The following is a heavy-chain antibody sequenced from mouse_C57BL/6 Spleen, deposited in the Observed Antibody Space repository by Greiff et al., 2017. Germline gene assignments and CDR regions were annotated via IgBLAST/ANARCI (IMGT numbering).Heavy chain of an antibody. CDR3: ASERAFYDDAGAGFAY. CDR2: INPSSGYT. J-gene: IGHJ3*01. D-gene: IGHD2-3*01. V-gene: IGHV1-7*01. Sequence: QVQLKESGAELVKPGASVKLSCKASGYNFTSYWMHWVNQRPGQGLDWIGYINPSSGYTKYNQKFKDKATLTADKSSSTAYMQLSSLTYEDSAVYYCASERAFYDDAGAGFAYWGQGPLVTFAA. CDR1: GYNFTSYW.